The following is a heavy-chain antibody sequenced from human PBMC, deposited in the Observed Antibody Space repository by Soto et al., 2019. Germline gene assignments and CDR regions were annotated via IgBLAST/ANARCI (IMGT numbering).Heavy chain of an antibody. D-gene: IGHD3-10*01. CDR3: ANGCTVRAVLVYGMEV. Sequence: QVQLVESGGGVVQPGRSLRLSCAASGFTFSSYGMHWVRQAPGKGLEWVAVISYDGSDKYYAHSVKGRFTISRDNSKNKVHLKMNSLRPEDKAVYYCANGCTVRAVLVYGMEVWGQGTTVTVS. CDR1: GFTFSSYG. J-gene: IGHJ6*02. CDR2: ISYDGSDK. V-gene: IGHV3-30*18.